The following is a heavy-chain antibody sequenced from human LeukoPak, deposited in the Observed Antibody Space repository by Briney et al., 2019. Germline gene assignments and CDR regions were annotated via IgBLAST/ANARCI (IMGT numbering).Heavy chain of an antibody. CDR2: ISAYNGNT. CDR3: ARDKERYYYGSGSYSNWFDP. D-gene: IGHD3-10*01. Sequence: ASVKVSCKASGYTFTSYGINWVRQAPGQGLEWMGWISAYNGNTKYAPNLQGRVTMTTDTSTSTAYMELRGLRSDDTAVYYCARDKERYYYGSGSYSNWFDPWGQGTLVTVSS. CDR1: GYTFTSYG. J-gene: IGHJ5*02. V-gene: IGHV1-18*01.